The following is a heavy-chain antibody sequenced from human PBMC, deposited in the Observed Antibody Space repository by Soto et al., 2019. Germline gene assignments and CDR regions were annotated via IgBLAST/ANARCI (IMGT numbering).Heavy chain of an antibody. J-gene: IGHJ4*02. Sequence: SETLSITCNFSGGSISVSYWNWVRQSPGKGLEWLGYVYYTGSTNYSPSLRSQVSISVDTSKNEFSLRLSSVTAADTAVYFCARSVAVPGAHIDYWGQGTQVTVSS. V-gene: IGHV4-59*01. D-gene: IGHD6-19*01. CDR2: VYYTGST. CDR1: GGSISVSY. CDR3: ARSVAVPGAHIDY.